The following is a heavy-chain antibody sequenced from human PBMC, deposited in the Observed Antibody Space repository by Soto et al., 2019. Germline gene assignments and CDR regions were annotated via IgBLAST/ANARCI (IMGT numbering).Heavy chain of an antibody. CDR1: GGTFSSYA. D-gene: IGHD6-19*01. V-gene: IGHV1-69*01. J-gene: IGHJ6*02. Sequence: QVQLVQSGAEVKKPGSSVKVSCKASGGTFSSYAISWVRQAPGQGLEWMGGIIPIFGTANYAQKFQGRVTITADESTSTAYMELSSLRSEDTAVYYCARDLSSGWYQGDIYYYGMDVWGQGTTVTVSS. CDR3: ARDLSSGWYQGDIYYYGMDV. CDR2: IIPIFGTA.